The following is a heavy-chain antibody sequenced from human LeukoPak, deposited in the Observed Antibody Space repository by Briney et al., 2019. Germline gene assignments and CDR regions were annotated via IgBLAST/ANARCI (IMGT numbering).Heavy chain of an antibody. CDR3: ARGARIVVVSVNWFDP. J-gene: IGHJ5*02. D-gene: IGHD2-2*01. CDR1: GGSISSGDYY. V-gene: IGHV4-30-4*01. Sequence: SETLSLTCTVSGGSISSGDYYWSWIRQPPGKGLEWIGYIYYSGSTYYNPSLKSRVTISVDTSKNQFSLKLSSVTAADTAVYYCARGARIVVVSVNWFDPWGQGTLVTVSS. CDR2: IYYSGST.